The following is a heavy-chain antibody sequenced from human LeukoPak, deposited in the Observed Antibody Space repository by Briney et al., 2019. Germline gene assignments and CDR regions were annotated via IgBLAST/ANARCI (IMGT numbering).Heavy chain of an antibody. CDR3: ARDLGHSSDDY. Sequence: PSETLSLTCVVSGYSISSGYYWGWIQQPPGKGLEWIGSIGPSGGPYYNPSLKSRVTISMDTSKNQFSLKLSSVTAADTAMYYCARDLGHSSDDYWGPGTQVTVSS. D-gene: IGHD5-18*01. V-gene: IGHV4-38-2*02. J-gene: IGHJ4*02. CDR2: IGPSGGP. CDR1: GYSISSGYY.